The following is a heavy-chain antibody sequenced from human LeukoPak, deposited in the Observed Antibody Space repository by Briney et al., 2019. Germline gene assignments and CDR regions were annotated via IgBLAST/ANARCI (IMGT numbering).Heavy chain of an antibody. CDR2: IKQDGSEK. D-gene: IGHD2-21*01. CDR1: GFTFSSHW. J-gene: IGHJ4*02. V-gene: IGHV3-7*01. CDR3: ARVSVQSLFQSDY. Sequence: GGSLRLSCAASGFTFSSHWMRWVRQAPGKGLEWVANIKQDGSEKYYVDSVEGRFTISRDTAKDPLYLQMNGLRAEDTAVYYCARVSVQSLFQSDYWGQGTLVTVSS.